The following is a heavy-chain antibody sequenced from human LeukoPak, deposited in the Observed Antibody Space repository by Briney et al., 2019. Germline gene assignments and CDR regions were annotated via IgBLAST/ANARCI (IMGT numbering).Heavy chain of an antibody. V-gene: IGHV3-7*01. CDR1: GFTFSSYW. D-gene: IGHD2-21*02. Sequence: GGSLRLSCAASGFTFSSYWMTWVRQAPGKGLEWVANIKQDGSEKYYVDSVKGRFTISRDNAKNSLYLQMNSLRAEDTAVYYCARSGCSGDCSVDHWGQGTLVTVSS. CDR3: ARSGCSGDCSVDH. J-gene: IGHJ4*02. CDR2: IKQDGSEK.